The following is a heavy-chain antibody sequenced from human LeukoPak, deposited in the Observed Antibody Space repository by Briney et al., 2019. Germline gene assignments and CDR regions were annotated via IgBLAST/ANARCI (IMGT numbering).Heavy chain of an antibody. V-gene: IGHV1-69*05. D-gene: IGHD6-13*01. J-gene: IGHJ5*02. Sequence: ASVKVSCKASGGTFSSYAISWVRQAPGQGLEWMGGITPIFGTANYAQKFQGRVTITTDESTSTAYMELSSLRSEDTAVYYCASINSSSWFGYWFDPWGQGTLVTVSS. CDR3: ASINSSSWFGYWFDP. CDR2: ITPIFGTA. CDR1: GGTFSSYA.